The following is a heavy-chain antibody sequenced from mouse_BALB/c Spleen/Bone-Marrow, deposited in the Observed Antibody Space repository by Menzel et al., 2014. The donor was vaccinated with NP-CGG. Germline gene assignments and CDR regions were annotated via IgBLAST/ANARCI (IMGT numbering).Heavy chain of an antibody. D-gene: IGHD2-4*01. CDR3: ARHAYYDQTEVSFVY. V-gene: IGHV5-9-2*01. Sequence: EVKVEESGGGLVKSGGSLKLSRAASGFSFNSYGMSWVRQTPEKRLEWVATISGGGSYTFYPDSVKGRFTISRDNAKNNLYLQLSSLRSEDTALYYCARHAYYDQTEVSFVYWGQGTLVTVSA. CDR2: ISGGGSYT. CDR1: GFSFNSYG. J-gene: IGHJ3*01.